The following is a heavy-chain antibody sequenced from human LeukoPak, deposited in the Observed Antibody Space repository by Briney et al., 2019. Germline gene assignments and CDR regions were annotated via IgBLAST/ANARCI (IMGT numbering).Heavy chain of an antibody. J-gene: IGHJ4*02. CDR3: ARVVYSGYEPGGYFDY. D-gene: IGHD5-12*01. Sequence: SETLSLTCTVSGGSISSYYWSWIRQPPGKGLEWIGYIYCSGSTNYNPSLKSRVTISVDTSKNQFSLKLSSVTAADTAVYYCARVVYSGYEPGGYFDYWGQGTLVTVSS. CDR2: IYCSGST. V-gene: IGHV4-59*01. CDR1: GGSISSYY.